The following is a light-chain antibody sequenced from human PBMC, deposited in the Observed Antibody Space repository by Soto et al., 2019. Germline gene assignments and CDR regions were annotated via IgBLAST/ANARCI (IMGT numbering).Light chain of an antibody. V-gene: IGLV6-57*01. CDR1: SGSIASNY. J-gene: IGLJ3*02. CDR2: EDN. Sequence: NFMLTQPHSVSASPGKTVIISCTRSSGSIASNYVQWYQQRPGSSPPTVIYEDNQRPSGVPDRFSGSIDSSSNSASLTIAGLETEDEADYYCQSYDATNQVFGGGTKLTVL. CDR3: QSYDATNQV.